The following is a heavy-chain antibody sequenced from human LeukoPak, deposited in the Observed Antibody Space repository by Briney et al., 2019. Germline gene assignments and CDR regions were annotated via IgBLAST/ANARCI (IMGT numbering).Heavy chain of an antibody. CDR3: AADSPFDFWNNWFDP. D-gene: IGHD3-3*01. J-gene: IGHJ5*02. CDR1: GFTFTSSA. V-gene: IGHV1-58*01. CDR2: IVVGSGNT. Sequence: SVKVSCKASGFTFTSSAVQWVRQARGQRLEWIGWIVVGSGNTNYAQKFQERVTITRDMSTSTAYMELSSLRSEDTAVYYCAADSPFDFWNNWFDPWGQGTLVTVSS.